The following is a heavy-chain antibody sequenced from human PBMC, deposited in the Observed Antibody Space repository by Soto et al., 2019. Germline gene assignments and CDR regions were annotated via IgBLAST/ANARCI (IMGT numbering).Heavy chain of an antibody. J-gene: IGHJ4*02. CDR2: IKTQSEGGTR. CDR1: GFTFSNAW. D-gene: IGHD1-1*01. CDR3: TTTTGNAGQFDY. V-gene: IGHV3-15*07. Sequence: GGSLRLSCAASGFTFSNAWMNWVRQAPGKGLEWVGHIKTQSEGGTRDYAAPVKGRFSISRGDSENTLYLQMNSLKTEDTAVYYCTTTTGNAGQFDYWGQGTPVTVSS.